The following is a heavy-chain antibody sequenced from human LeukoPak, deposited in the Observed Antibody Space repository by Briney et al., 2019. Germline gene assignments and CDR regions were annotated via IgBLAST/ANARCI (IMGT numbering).Heavy chain of an antibody. CDR2: IYYSGST. D-gene: IGHD3-3*01. V-gene: IGHV4-59*01. Sequence: ASETLSLTCTVSGGSIRSYYWSWIRQSPGKGLEWIGYIYYSGSTNYNPSLKSRVTISVDTSKNQFSLKLSSVTAADTAVYYCARGDFVYYFDYWGQGTLVTVSS. CDR3: ARGDFVYYFDY. J-gene: IGHJ4*02. CDR1: GGSIRSYY.